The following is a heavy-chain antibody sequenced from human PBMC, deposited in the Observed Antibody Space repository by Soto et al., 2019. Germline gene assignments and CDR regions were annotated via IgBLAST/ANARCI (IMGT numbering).Heavy chain of an antibody. CDR2: IYHSGST. D-gene: IGHD3-10*01. V-gene: IGHV4-30-2*01. CDR1: GGSISSGGYF. J-gene: IGHJ6*02. CDR3: ARDRGSGSSYPYYYYAMDV. Sequence: PSETLSLTCAVSGGSISSGGYFWSWIRQPPGKGLEWIGYIYHSGSTYYNPSLKSRVTISVDTSKNQFSLELRSVTAADTAVYFCARDRGSGSSYPYYYYAMDVWGQGTTVTVSS.